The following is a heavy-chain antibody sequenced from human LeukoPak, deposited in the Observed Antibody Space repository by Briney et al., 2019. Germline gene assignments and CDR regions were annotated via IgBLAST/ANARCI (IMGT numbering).Heavy chain of an antibody. V-gene: IGHV1-69*05. CDR2: IIPIFGTA. D-gene: IGHD3-22*01. J-gene: IGHJ4*02. Sequence: ASVKVSCKASGGTFSSYAISWVRQAPGQGLEWMGGIIPIFGTANYAQKFQGRVTITTDESTSTAYMELSSLRSEDTAVYYCARERGDYCDSSGYYYWGQGTLVTVSS. CDR1: GGTFSSYA. CDR3: ARERGDYCDSSGYYY.